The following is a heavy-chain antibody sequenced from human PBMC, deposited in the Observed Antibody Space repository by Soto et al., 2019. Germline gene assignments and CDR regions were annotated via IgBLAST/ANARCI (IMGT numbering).Heavy chain of an antibody. CDR3: GRESGETWDYEAS. CDR2: LNTYGNT. Sequence: SETLSLTCTVSGGSISSYRWSWIRQPAGKGLEWIGRLNTYGNTHYNPSLKSRVTVSVDTSRNQFFLTLRSVTAADSAVYRCGRESGETWDYEASWGQGTPVTVPQ. J-gene: IGHJ5*02. V-gene: IGHV4-4*07. D-gene: IGHD1-7*01. CDR1: GGSISSYR.